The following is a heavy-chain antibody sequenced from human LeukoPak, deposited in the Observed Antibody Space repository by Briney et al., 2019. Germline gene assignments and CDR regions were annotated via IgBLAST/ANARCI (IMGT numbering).Heavy chain of an antibody. V-gene: IGHV1-2*02. Sequence: ASVKVSCKASGYTFTGYYMHWVRQAPGQGLEWMGWINPNSGGTNYAQKFQGRVTMTRDTSISTAYMELSRLRSDDTAVYYCAGDGSGSGANKEWFDPWGQGTLVTVSS. J-gene: IGHJ5*02. D-gene: IGHD1-26*01. CDR3: AGDGSGSGANKEWFDP. CDR1: GYTFTGYY. CDR2: INPNSGGT.